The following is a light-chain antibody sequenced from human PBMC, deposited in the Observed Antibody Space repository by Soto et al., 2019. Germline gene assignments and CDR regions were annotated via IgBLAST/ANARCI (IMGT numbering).Light chain of an antibody. CDR3: QQYNSYPIT. J-gene: IGKJ5*01. Sequence: DILMTQSPDSLAVSLGERATINCKSSQSVLYSSNNKNYLAWYQQKPGQPPKLLIYDASTLESGVPSRFSGSGSGTEFTLTISSLQPDDFATYYCQQYNSYPITFGQGTRLEIK. V-gene: IGKV4-1*01. CDR2: DAS. CDR1: QSVLYSSNNKNY.